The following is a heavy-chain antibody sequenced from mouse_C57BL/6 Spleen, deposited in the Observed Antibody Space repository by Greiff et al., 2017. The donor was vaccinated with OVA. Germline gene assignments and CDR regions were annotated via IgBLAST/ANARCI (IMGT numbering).Heavy chain of an antibody. CDR1: GYSFTGYY. D-gene: IGHD2-1*01. CDR3: ASTLPEGGYAMDY. CDR2: INPSTGGT. Sequence: VQLQQSGPELVKPGASVKISCKASGYSFTGYYMNWVKQSPEKSLEWIGEINPSTGGTTYNLKFKAKATLTVDKSSSTAYMQLKSLTSEDSAVYYCASTLPEGGYAMDYWGQGTSVTVSS. V-gene: IGHV1-42*01. J-gene: IGHJ4*01.